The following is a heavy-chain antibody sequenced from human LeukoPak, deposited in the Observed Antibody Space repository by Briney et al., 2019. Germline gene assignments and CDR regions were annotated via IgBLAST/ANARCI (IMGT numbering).Heavy chain of an antibody. D-gene: IGHD6-13*01. J-gene: IGHJ5*02. CDR3: ARGIVAEGST. V-gene: IGHV4-34*01. CDR2: INHSGST. CDR1: GGSFSGYY. Sequence: KASETLSLTCAVYGGSFSGYYWSWIRQPPGKGLEWVGEINHSGSTNYNPSLKSRATISVDTSKDQFSLKLSSVTAADTAVYYCARGIVAEGSTWGQGTLVTVSS.